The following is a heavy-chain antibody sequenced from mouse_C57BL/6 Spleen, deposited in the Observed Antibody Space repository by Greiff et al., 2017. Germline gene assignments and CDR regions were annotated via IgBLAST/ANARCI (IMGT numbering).Heavy chain of an antibody. CDR2: IRLKSDNYAT. D-gene: IGHD6-1*01. CDR1: GFTFSNYW. V-gene: IGHV6-3*01. Sequence: EVMLVESGGGLVQPGGSMKLSCVASGFTFSNYWMNWVRQSPEKGLEWVAQIRLKSDNYATHYAESVKGRFPISRDDSKSSVYLQMNNLRAEDTGIYYCTGLVHNSYYYFDYWGQGTTLTVSS. J-gene: IGHJ2*01. CDR3: TGLVHNSYYYFDY.